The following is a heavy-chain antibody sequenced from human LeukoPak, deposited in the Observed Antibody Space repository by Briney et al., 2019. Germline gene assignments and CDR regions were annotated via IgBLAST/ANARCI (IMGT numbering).Heavy chain of an antibody. CDR3: ARPSAAGTTSPQDY. CDR2: TNPNSGGT. V-gene: IGHV1-2*02. D-gene: IGHD1-7*01. J-gene: IGHJ4*02. CDR1: GYTFTGYY. Sequence: ASVKVSCKASGYTFTGYYMHWVRQAPGQGLEWMGWTNPNSGGTNYAQKFQGRVTMTRDTSISTAYMELSRLRSDDTAVYYCARPSAAGTTSPQDYWGQGTLVTVSS.